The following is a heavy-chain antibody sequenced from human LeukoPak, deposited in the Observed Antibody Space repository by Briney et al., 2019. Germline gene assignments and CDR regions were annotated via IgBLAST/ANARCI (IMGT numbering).Heavy chain of an antibody. CDR1: GGSIISYY. D-gene: IGHD2-15*01. CDR3: ARVSATAWFDH. V-gene: IGHV4-59*01. Sequence: SETLSLTCTVSGGSIISYYWSWVRQPPGKGLEWIGCIYYSGSNNYNPAINSRITISVDTSKTQYPQKLNPVTAAETAVYYCARVSATAWFDHWGQGTLVTVSS. CDR2: IYYSGSN. J-gene: IGHJ5*02.